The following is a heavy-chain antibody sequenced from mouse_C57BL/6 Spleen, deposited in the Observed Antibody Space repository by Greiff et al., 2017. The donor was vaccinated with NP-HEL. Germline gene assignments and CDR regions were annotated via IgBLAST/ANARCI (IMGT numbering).Heavy chain of an antibody. CDR3: ARSRQLRLHYAMDY. Sequence: PVSSVPLSFPSSFFSFPCSCLPFFHPKPKHRLERTCHSQPTHSETHYNQKFKDKATLTVDKSSSTAYMQLSSLTSEDSAVYYCARSRQLRLHYAMDYWGQGTSVTVSS. CDR1: FFSFPCSC. D-gene: IGHD3-2*02. V-gene: IGHV1-52*01. CDR2: SQPTHSET. J-gene: IGHJ4*01.